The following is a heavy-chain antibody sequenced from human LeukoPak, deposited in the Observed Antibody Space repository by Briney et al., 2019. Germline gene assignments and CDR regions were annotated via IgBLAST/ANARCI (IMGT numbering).Heavy chain of an antibody. CDR1: GGSISSYY. Sequence: SETLSLTCTVSGGSISSYYWSWIRQPPGKGLEWIGFIYYTGGTNYNPPLKSRLTISVNTSKDQFSLKLTSVTAGDTAVYYCASGRSVFSWGQGTLLTVSS. CDR2: IYYTGGT. D-gene: IGHD3-10*01. CDR3: ASGRSVFS. V-gene: IGHV4-59*01. J-gene: IGHJ4*02.